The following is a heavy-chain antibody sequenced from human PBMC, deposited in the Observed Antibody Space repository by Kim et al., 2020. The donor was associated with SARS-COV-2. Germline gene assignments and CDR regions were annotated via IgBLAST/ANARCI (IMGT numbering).Heavy chain of an antibody. J-gene: IGHJ3*02. CDR1: GYTFTSYY. Sequence: ASVKVSCKASGYTFTSYYMHWVRQAPGQGLEWMGIINPSGGSTSYAQKFQGRVTMTRDTSTSTVYMELSSLRSEDTAVYYCARELRGDYGDYGSREGAFDIWGQGTMVTVSS. V-gene: IGHV1-46*01. CDR2: INPSGGST. D-gene: IGHD4-17*01. CDR3: ARELRGDYGDYGSREGAFDI.